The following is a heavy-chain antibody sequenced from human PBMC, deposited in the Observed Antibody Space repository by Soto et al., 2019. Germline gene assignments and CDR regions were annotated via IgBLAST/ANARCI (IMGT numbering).Heavy chain of an antibody. V-gene: IGHV1-18*01. Sequence: QVQLVQSGAEVKKPGASVKVSCKASGYTFTSYGISWVRQAPGQGLEWMGWISAYNGNTNYAQKLQGRVTMTTDTSTSTSYMELRSLRSDDTPVYYCARDPNVITIFEVVTNYYYYGMDVWGQGTTVTVSS. CDR1: GYTFTSYG. CDR2: ISAYNGNT. D-gene: IGHD3-3*01. J-gene: IGHJ6*02. CDR3: ARDPNVITIFEVVTNYYYYGMDV.